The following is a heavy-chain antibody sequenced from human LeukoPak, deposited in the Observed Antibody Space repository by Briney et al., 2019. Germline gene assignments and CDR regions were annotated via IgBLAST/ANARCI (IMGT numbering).Heavy chain of an antibody. CDR1: GGSLSSYY. CDR3: ARGPVRGAPRYYGMDV. V-gene: IGHV4-59*12. CDR2: IYYSGST. J-gene: IGHJ6*02. D-gene: IGHD3-10*01. Sequence: SETLSLTCTVSGGSLSSYYWSWIRQPPGKGLEWIGYIYYSGSTNYNPSLKSRVTISVDTSKNQFSLKLSSVTAADTAVYYCARGPVRGAPRYYGMDVWGQGTTVTVSS.